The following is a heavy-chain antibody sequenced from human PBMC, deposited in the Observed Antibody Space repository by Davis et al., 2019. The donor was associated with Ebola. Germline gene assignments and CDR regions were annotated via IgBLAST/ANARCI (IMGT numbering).Heavy chain of an antibody. Sequence: GESLKISCTASGLTFGDYAMNWVRRAPGKGLEWVGFIRSKGYCGKTGYAASVKGRFTISRDDSKSIAYLQMNSLKAEDTAVYYCTRDLKQPRPSYYYGMDVWGQGTTVTVSS. CDR3: TRDLKQPRPSYYYGMDV. J-gene: IGHJ6*02. D-gene: IGHD6-6*01. CDR2: IRSKGYCGKT. CDR1: GLTFGDYA. V-gene: IGHV3-49*04.